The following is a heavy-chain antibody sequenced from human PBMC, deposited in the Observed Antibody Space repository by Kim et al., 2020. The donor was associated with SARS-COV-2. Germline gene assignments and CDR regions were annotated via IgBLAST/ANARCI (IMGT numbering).Heavy chain of an antibody. CDR2: ISAYNGNT. Sequence: ASVKVSCKASGYTFTSYGISWVRQAPGQGLEWMGWISAYNGNTNYAQKLQGRVTMTTDTSTSTAYMELRSLRSDDTAVYYCARGGRQLTPETYFDYWGQGTLVTVSS. CDR1: GYTFTSYG. D-gene: IGHD6-13*01. J-gene: IGHJ4*02. CDR3: ARGGRQLTPETYFDY. V-gene: IGHV1-18*01.